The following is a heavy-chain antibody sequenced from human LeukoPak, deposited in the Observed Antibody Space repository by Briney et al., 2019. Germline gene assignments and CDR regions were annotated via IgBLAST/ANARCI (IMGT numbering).Heavy chain of an antibody. CDR1: GYTFSDYG. CDR3: ARDGHYRHFDY. V-gene: IGHV1-18*01. CDR2: ISTHNGDT. J-gene: IGHJ4*01. Sequence: ASVKVSCKASGYTFSDYGINWVRQAPGQGLEWIGWISTHNGDTKYAQKFQCRVTMTTDTSTSTVTMELRSLRADDTAVYYCARDGHYRHFDYWGQGTVVTVSS. D-gene: IGHD4-17*01.